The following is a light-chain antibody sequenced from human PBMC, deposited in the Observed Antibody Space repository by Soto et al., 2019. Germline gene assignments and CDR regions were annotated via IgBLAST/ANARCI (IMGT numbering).Light chain of an antibody. J-gene: IGLJ2*01. CDR3: SSYTTRSTHVV. CDR2: EVS. Sequence: QSVLTQPASVSGSPGQSITISCTGTSSDVGGYKYVSWYQQHPGKAPKLMIYEVSYRPSGVSSRFSGSKSGNRASLTISGLQAEDEADYYCSSYTTRSTHVVFGGGTKLTVL. V-gene: IGLV2-14*01. CDR1: SSDVGGYKY.